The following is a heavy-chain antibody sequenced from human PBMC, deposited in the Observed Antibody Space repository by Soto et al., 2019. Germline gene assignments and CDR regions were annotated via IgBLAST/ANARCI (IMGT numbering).Heavy chain of an antibody. CDR3: VREPRYCSGGSCSIMGDAFDI. CDR1: GFTVTEIY. V-gene: IGHV3-66*01. CDR2: IYNEFT. D-gene: IGHD2-15*01. J-gene: IGHJ3*02. Sequence: EVQLVESGGGLVKPGGSLRLSCVASGFTVTEIYMNWVRQAPGKGLGWVSVIYNEFTDYADSVRGRFSISTDSSKNALYLQMNSLRAEDSAVYYCVREPRYCSGGSCSIMGDAFDIWGQGTMVTVSS.